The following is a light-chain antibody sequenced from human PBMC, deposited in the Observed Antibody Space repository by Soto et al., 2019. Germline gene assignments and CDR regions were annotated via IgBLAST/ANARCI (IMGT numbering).Light chain of an antibody. CDR3: SSYTSDTTHVV. CDR2: DVN. Sequence: QSALTQPASVSGSPGQSITNSCTGSSSDVGLYTYVSWYQQHPGKAPKLMIYDVNDRPSGVSDRFSGSKSGNTASLTISGLQADDEADYFCSSYTSDTTHVVFGGGTKLTVL. J-gene: IGLJ2*01. V-gene: IGLV2-14*03. CDR1: SSDVGLYTY.